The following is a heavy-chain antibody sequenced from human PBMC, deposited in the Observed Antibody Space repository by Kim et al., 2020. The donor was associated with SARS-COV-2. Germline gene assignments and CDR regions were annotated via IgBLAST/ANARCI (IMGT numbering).Heavy chain of an antibody. CDR1: GYTFTSYA. D-gene: IGHD3-10*01. CDR3: ASDGDNYYGSWSYAVNYGMDV. J-gene: IGHJ6*02. CDR2: INAGNGNT. Sequence: ASVKVSCKASGYTFTSYAMHWVRQAPGQRLEWMGWINAGNGNTKYSQKFQGRVTITRVTSASTAYMELSSLRSEDTAVYYCASDGDNYYGSWSYAVNYGMDVWGQGTTVTVSS. V-gene: IGHV1-3*01.